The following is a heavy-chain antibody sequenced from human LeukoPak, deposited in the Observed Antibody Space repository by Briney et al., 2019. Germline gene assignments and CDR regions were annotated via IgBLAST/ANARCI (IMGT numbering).Heavy chain of an antibody. CDR2: IFGRGVST. Sequence: RGSLRLSCAASVFTFSSDAMSWGPHAPEKGLECVSAIFGRGVSTYYAGSVKGRFTISRDNSKNTLYLQMNSLRGEDTAVYYCAKDLMTKVTTDFDYWGEGTLVTVSS. CDR3: AKDLMTKVTTDFDY. D-gene: IGHD4-17*01. V-gene: IGHV3-23*01. CDR1: VFTFSSDA. J-gene: IGHJ4*02.